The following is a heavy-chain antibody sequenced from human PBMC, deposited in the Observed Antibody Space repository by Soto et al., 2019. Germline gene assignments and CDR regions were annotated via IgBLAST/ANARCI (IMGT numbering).Heavy chain of an antibody. CDR1: GFTFSSYA. J-gene: IGHJ4*02. CDR2: ISGSGGST. Sequence: PGGSLRLSCAASGFTFSSYAVSWVRQAPGRGLEWVSAISGSGGSTYYADSVKGRFTISRDNSKNTLYLQMNSRRAEDTAEYYCASNSSSWRYWGQGTLGTV. CDR3: ASNSSSWRY. V-gene: IGHV3-23*01. D-gene: IGHD6-13*01.